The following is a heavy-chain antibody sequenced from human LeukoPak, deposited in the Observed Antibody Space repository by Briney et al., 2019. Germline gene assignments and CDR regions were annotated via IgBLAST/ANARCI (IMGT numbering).Heavy chain of an antibody. D-gene: IGHD5-18*01. CDR1: GGTFSSYA. V-gene: IGHV1-69*04. CDR2: IIPIFGIA. J-gene: IGHJ5*02. CDR3: AREGYSYGNA. Sequence: ASVKVSCKASGGTFSSYAISWVRQAPGQGLEWMGRIIPIFGIANYAQKFQGRVTITADKSTSTAYMELSSLRSEDKAVYYCAREGYSYGNAWGQGTLVTVSS.